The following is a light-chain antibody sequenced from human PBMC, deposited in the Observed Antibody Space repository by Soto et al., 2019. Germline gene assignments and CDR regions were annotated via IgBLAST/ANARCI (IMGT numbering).Light chain of an antibody. CDR1: QTLRRTY. Sequence: EIGLMQSPGTLSLSPGERATLSCRASQTLRRTYIAWYQQKPGQAPRVLIYGASKRATGIPDRFSGSGSGTDFSLTISRLEPEDFAVYYCHQYDNGPQTYGQGTKVEIK. CDR2: GAS. V-gene: IGKV3-20*01. J-gene: IGKJ2*01. CDR3: HQYDNGPQT.